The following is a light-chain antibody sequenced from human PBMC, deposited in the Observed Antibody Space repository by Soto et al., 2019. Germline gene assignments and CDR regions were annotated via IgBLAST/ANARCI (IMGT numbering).Light chain of an antibody. CDR2: DAS. CDR1: QSISSW. CDR3: QQYNSYSLLT. V-gene: IGKV1-5*01. J-gene: IGKJ4*01. Sequence: DIQMTQSPSTLSASVGDRVTITCRASQSISSWLAWYRQKPGKAPKLLIYDASSLESGVPSRFSGSGSGTEFTLTISSLQPDDFATYYCQQYNSYSLLTFGGGTKWIS.